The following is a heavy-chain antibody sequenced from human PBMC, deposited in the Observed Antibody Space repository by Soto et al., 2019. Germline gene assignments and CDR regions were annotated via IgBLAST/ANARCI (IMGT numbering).Heavy chain of an antibody. CDR1: GFTFSSYG. Sequence: QVQLVESGGGVVQPGRSLRLSCAASGFTFSSYGMHWVRQAPGKGLEWVAVISYDGSNKYYADSVKGRFTIPRDNSKNTLYLQMNSLRAEDTAVYYCAKASPTDAFDIWGQGTMVTVSS. CDR2: ISYDGSNK. V-gene: IGHV3-30*18. CDR3: AKASPTDAFDI. J-gene: IGHJ3*02.